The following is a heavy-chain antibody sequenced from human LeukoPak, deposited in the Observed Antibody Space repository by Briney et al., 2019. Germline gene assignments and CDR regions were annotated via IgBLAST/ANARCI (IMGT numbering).Heavy chain of an antibody. J-gene: IGHJ4*02. V-gene: IGHV3-15*01. CDR3: TTGYSSGYIEDY. CDR2: IKRKIDGERT. D-gene: IGHD3-22*01. CDR1: GFRFSDAW. Sequence: GGSLRLSCAASGFRFSDAWMSWVRQAPGKGLEWVGRIKRKIDGERTDCVESVKGRFIISRDDSTNTLFLQMNSLKIEDTAVYYCTTGYSSGYIEDYWGQGTRVSVSS.